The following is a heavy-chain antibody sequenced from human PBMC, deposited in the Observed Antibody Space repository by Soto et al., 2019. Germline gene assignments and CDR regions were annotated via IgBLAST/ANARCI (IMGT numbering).Heavy chain of an antibody. CDR2: ISYDGNTK. Sequence: QVQLVESGAGVVQPGGSLRLSCAASGFTFSSSVMHWVRQAPGKGLEWVAIISYDGNTKYYADSVEGRFTISRDNSENSLYLQMNSLRAEDTAGYYCATNRGYKYGLIDYWGQGTLVPVSS. V-gene: IGHV3-30*03. D-gene: IGHD5-18*01. CDR1: GFTFSSSV. CDR3: ATNRGYKYGLIDY. J-gene: IGHJ4*02.